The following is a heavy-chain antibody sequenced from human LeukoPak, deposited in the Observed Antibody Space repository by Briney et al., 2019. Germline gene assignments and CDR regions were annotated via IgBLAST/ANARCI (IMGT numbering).Heavy chain of an antibody. D-gene: IGHD1-26*01. Sequence: GASVKVSCKASGYTFTGYYMHWVRQAPGQGLEWMGWINPNSGGTNYAQKFQGRVTMTRDTSISTAYMELCRLRSDDTAVYYCARDGGSSTGHAFDIWGQGTMVTVSS. CDR2: INPNSGGT. CDR3: ARDGGSSTGHAFDI. J-gene: IGHJ3*02. V-gene: IGHV1-2*02. CDR1: GYTFTGYY.